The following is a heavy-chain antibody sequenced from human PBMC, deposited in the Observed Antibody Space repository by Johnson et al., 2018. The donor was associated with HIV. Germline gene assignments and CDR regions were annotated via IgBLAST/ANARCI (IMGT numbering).Heavy chain of an antibody. D-gene: IGHD5-12*01. Sequence: QVQLVESGGGVVQPGRSLRLSCAASGFTFNDYGMHWVRQAPGKGLEWVAVISYDGTNEYYADSVKGRFTISSDNSKNTLYLQMNSLRAEDRAVYYWARGRITLYIVDLRGGAFDMWGQGTAVTVSS. CDR3: ARGRITLYIVDLRGGAFDM. J-gene: IGHJ3*02. V-gene: IGHV3-30-3*01. CDR1: GFTFNDYG. CDR2: ISYDGTNE.